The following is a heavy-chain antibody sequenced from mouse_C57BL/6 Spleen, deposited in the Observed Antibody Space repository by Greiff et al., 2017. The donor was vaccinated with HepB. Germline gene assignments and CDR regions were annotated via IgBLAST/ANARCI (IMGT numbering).Heavy chain of an antibody. CDR2: IDPSDSYT. CDR1: GYTFTSYW. Sequence: QVQLQQSGAELVMPGASVKLSCKASGYTFTSYWMHWVKQRPGQGLEWIGEIDPSDSYTNYNQKFKGKSTLTVDKSSSTAYMQLSSLTSEDSAVYYCARYYYGSRYYYAMDYWGQGTSVTVSS. J-gene: IGHJ4*01. CDR3: ARYYYGSRYYYAMDY. D-gene: IGHD1-1*01. V-gene: IGHV1-69*01.